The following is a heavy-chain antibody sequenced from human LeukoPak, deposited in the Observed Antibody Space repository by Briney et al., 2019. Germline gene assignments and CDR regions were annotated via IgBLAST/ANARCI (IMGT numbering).Heavy chain of an antibody. V-gene: IGHV3-66*01. D-gene: IGHD4-17*01. CDR1: GFTVSSNY. Sequence: GGSLRLSCAASGFTVSSNYMSWVRQAPGKGLEWVSVIYSGGSTYYADSVKGRFTISRDNSKNTVYLQMNSLRAEDTAVYYCAKAPMTTVTTSDYWGQGTLVTVSS. CDR3: AKAPMTTVTTSDY. CDR2: IYSGGST. J-gene: IGHJ4*02.